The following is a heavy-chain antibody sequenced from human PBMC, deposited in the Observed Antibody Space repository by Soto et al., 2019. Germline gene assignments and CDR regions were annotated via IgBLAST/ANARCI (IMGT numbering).Heavy chain of an antibody. CDR3: ASEKPNMLYFDY. V-gene: IGHV3-53*01. CDR1: GFTVSSNY. CDR2: IYSGSST. D-gene: IGHD2-8*01. Sequence: GGSLRLSCAASGFTVSSNYMSWVRQAPGKGLEWVSVIYSGSSTYYADSVKGRFTISRDNSKNTLYLQMNSLRAEDTAVYYCASEKPNMLYFDYWGQGTLVTVSS. J-gene: IGHJ4*02.